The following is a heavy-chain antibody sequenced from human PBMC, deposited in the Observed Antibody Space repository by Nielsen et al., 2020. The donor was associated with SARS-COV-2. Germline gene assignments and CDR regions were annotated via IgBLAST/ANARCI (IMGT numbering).Heavy chain of an antibody. CDR3: ARTHSGYWYFDL. V-gene: IGHV2-70*01. CDR1: VFSLIPPALS. CDR2: IDWDDDK. D-gene: IGHD6-25*01. Sequence: SGPPLLKPPHTFSLPCPFSVFSLIPPALSVSWLRLPPGNPLQWLPLIDWDDDKYYSTSLKTMLTISKDTSKNQVVLTMTNMDPVDTATYYCARTHSGYWYFDLWGRGTLVTVSS. J-gene: IGHJ2*01.